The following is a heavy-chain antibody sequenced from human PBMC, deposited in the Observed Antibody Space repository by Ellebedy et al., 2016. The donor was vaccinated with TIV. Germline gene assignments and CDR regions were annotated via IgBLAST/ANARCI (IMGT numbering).Heavy chain of an antibody. CDR1: GYTLTEVT. V-gene: IGHV1-24*01. CDR2: IDPKDGKT. D-gene: IGHD2-21*02. CDR3: GTGDWTFLGMDV. J-gene: IGHJ6*02. Sequence: ASVKVSXKVSGYTLTEVTIHWVRQAPGKGLEWMGGIDPKDGKTIYAQKFQGRVTMTEDTFTDTAYLELSSLRSEDSAVYYCGTGDWTFLGMDVWGPGTTVTVSS.